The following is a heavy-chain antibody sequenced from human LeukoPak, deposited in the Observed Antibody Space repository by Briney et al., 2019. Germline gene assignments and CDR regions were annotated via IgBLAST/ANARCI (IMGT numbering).Heavy chain of an antibody. CDR1: GFTFSSYS. CDR2: ISSSSSYI. Sequence: GGSLRLSCAASGFTFSSYSMNWVRQAPGKGLEWVSSISSSSSYIYYADSVKGRFTISRDNAKNSLYLQMNSLRAEDTAVYYCARDRAYYYDSSGSLDYWGQGILVTVSS. CDR3: ARDRAYYYDSSGSLDY. V-gene: IGHV3-21*01. D-gene: IGHD3-22*01. J-gene: IGHJ4*02.